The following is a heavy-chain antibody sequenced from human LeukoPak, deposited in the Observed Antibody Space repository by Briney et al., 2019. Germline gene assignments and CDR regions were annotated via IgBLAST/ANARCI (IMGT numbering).Heavy chain of an antibody. CDR2: ISGSGGST. CDR1: GFTFSSYA. CDR3: AGYNWNDGGWFDP. J-gene: IGHJ5*02. V-gene: IGHV3-23*01. D-gene: IGHD1-1*01. Sequence: GGSLRLSCAASGFTFSSYAMSWVRLAPGKGLEWISAISGSGGSTYYADSVKGRFTISRDNSKNTLYLQMNSLRAEDTAVYYCAGYNWNDGGWFDPWGQGTLVTVSS.